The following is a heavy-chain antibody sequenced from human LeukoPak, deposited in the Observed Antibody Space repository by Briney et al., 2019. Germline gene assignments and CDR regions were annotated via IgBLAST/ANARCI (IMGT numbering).Heavy chain of an antibody. Sequence: GGSLRLSCAASGFTFSSYSVNWVRQAPGKGLEWVSYISGSSKTIYYADSAKGRFTISRDNAKNSLYLQMNSLRAEDTAVYYCARDVEQWLVRVYYFDYWGQGTLVTVSS. V-gene: IGHV3-48*01. CDR2: ISGSSKTI. D-gene: IGHD6-19*01. CDR1: GFTFSSYS. J-gene: IGHJ4*02. CDR3: ARDVEQWLVRVYYFDY.